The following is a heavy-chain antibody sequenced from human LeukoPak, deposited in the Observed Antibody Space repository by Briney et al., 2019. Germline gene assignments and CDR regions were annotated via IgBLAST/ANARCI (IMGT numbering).Heavy chain of an antibody. CDR3: ARVYYGSGSPQYFQH. CDR1: GFTFSSYS. CDR2: ISSRSTTI. Sequence: GGSLRLSCAASGFTFSSYSMNWVRQAPGKGLEWVSYISSRSTTIYYADSVKGRFTISRDNAKNSLYLQMNSPRVEDTAIYYCARVYYGSGSPQYFQHWGQGTLVTVSS. D-gene: IGHD3-10*01. J-gene: IGHJ1*01. V-gene: IGHV3-48*04.